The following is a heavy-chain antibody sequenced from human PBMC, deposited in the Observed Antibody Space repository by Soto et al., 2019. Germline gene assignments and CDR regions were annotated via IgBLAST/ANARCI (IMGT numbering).Heavy chain of an antibody. Sequence: SKTMSLTCTVSRGSISSGTNYWAWIRQPPGKGLEWIANIYYSGSTFYNPSLKSRVTISLDTSKNQFSLKLRSVTAADTAVYYCARHEAGWYFDDCGQGALSTVSS. V-gene: IGHV4-39*01. CDR3: ARHEAGWYFDD. J-gene: IGHJ4*02. D-gene: IGHD6-25*01. CDR2: IYYSGST. CDR1: RGSISSGTNY.